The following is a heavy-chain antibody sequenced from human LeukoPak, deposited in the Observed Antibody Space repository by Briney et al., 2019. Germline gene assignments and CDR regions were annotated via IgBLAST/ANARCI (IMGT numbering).Heavy chain of an antibody. J-gene: IGHJ3*02. Sequence: SETLSLTCTVSGGSISSSSYYWGWIRQPPGKGLEWIGSIYYSGSTYYKPSLKSRVTISVDTSKNQFSLKLSSVTAADTAVYYCARDAVSGYDPRADAFDIWGQGTMVTVSS. CDR1: GGSISSSSYY. D-gene: IGHD5-12*01. CDR2: IYYSGST. V-gene: IGHV4-39*07. CDR3: ARDAVSGYDPRADAFDI.